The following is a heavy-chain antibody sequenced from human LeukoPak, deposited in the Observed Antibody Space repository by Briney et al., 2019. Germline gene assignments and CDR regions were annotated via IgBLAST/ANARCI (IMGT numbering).Heavy chain of an antibody. V-gene: IGHV4-59*01. CDR2: IYYSGSI. J-gene: IGHJ4*02. D-gene: IGHD3-22*01. CDR1: GASISSYY. Sequence: SETLSLICTVSGASISSYYWSWLRQPPGKGLEWIGDIYYSGSIKYNPSLKSRVTMSVDTSKNQFSLKLSSVTAADTAIYYCARENPSGYYNRPIDYWGQGTLVTVSS. CDR3: ARENPSGYYNRPIDY.